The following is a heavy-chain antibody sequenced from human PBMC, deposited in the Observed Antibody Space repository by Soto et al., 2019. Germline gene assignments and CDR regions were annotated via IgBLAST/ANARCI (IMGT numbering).Heavy chain of an antibody. Sequence: PGGSLRLSCAASGFTFSSYGMHWVRQAPGKGLEWVAVISYDGSNKYYADSVKGRFTISRDNSKNTLYLQMNSLRAEDTAVYYCAKGDLLLWFGELSQLSLFDYWGQGTRVTVSS. J-gene: IGHJ4*02. CDR3: AKGDLLLWFGELSQLSLFDY. CDR2: ISYDGSNK. D-gene: IGHD3-10*01. CDR1: GFTFSSYG. V-gene: IGHV3-30*18.